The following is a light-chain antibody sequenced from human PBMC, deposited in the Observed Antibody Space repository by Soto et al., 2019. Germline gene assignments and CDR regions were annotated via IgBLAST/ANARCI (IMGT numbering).Light chain of an antibody. CDR2: GAS. J-gene: IGKJ5*01. V-gene: IGKV3-20*01. Sequence: IVLTQSPGTLSLSPGDRATLYCRASQSVSSSYLAWYQQKPGQAPRLLIYGASSRPTGIPDRFSGSGSGTDFTLAISRLEPEDFAVYYCQQYGSSSTFGQGTRLEI. CDR1: QSVSSSY. CDR3: QQYGSSST.